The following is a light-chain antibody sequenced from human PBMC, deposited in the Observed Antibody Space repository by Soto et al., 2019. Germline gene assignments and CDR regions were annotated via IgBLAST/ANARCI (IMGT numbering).Light chain of an antibody. J-gene: IGLJ2*01. CDR2: GNS. Sequence: QSVLTQPPSVSGAPGQRVTISCTGSSSNIGAGYDVHWYQQLLGTAPKLLIYGNSNRPSGVPDRFSGSKSGTSASLAITGLQAEDAADYYCQSYDSSLSGPVVFGGGTKLTVL. CDR3: QSYDSSLSGPVV. CDR1: SSNIGAGYD. V-gene: IGLV1-40*01.